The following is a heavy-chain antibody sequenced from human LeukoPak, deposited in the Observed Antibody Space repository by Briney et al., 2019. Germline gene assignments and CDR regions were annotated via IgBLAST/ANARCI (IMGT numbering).Heavy chain of an antibody. CDR2: MNPNSGNT. J-gene: IGHJ3*02. Sequence: APVKVSCKASGYTFTSYDINWVRQATGQGLEWMGWMNPNSGNTGYAQKFQGRVTMTRNTSISTAYMELSSLRSEDTAVYYCALVAATGDDAFDIWGQGTMVTVSS. CDR1: GYTFTSYD. V-gene: IGHV1-8*01. CDR3: ALVAATGDDAFDI. D-gene: IGHD2-15*01.